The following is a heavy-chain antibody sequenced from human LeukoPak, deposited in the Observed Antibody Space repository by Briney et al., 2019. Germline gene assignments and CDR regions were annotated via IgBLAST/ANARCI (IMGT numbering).Heavy chain of an antibody. CDR2: ISGSGGST. Sequence: GGSLRLSCAAPGFTFSSYAMSWVRQAPGKGLEWVSAISGSGGSTYYADSVKGRFTISRDNSKNTLYLQMNSLRAEDTAVYYCAKDRSGYDSVFDYWGQGTLVTVSS. D-gene: IGHD5-12*01. V-gene: IGHV3-23*01. J-gene: IGHJ4*02. CDR1: GFTFSSYA. CDR3: AKDRSGYDSVFDY.